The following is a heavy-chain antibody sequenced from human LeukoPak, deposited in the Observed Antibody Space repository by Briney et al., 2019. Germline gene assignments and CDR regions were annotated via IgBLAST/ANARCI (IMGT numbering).Heavy chain of an antibody. Sequence: GGSLRLSCAASGFTFSNYAMNWVRQAPGKGLEWVSKIGGSGDSIYYADSVKGRFTISRDNSKNTLYLQMNSLRVEGTAIYYCAKDQGSHRESDYWGQGTLVTVSS. D-gene: IGHD3-16*02. V-gene: IGHV3-23*01. CDR3: AKDQGSHRESDY. CDR2: IGGSGDSI. CDR1: GFTFSNYA. J-gene: IGHJ4*02.